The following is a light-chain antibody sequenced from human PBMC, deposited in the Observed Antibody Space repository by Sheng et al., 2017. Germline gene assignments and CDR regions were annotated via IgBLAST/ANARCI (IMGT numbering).Light chain of an antibody. CDR3: QQRSNWPLFT. J-gene: IGKJ3*01. V-gene: IGKV3-11*01. CDR1: QTIDSK. Sequence: ETVMTQSPATLSVSPGERATLSCRASQTIDSKLAWYQQKPGQAPRLLIYDASNRTTGIPARFSGSGSGTDFTLTISSLEPEDIAVYYCQQRSNWPLFTFGPGTKVDIK. CDR2: DAS.